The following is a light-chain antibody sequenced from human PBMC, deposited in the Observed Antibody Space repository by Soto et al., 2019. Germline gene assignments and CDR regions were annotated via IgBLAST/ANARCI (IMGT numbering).Light chain of an antibody. CDR3: SSYISTSTLNV. V-gene: IGLV2-14*03. CDR1: SSDVGGYNY. Sequence: QSALTQPASVSGSPGHSITISCSGTSSDVGGYNYVSWYQQHPGKAPKLMLYDVSNRPSGVSNRFSGSKSGNTASLTISGLQAEDEADYYCSSYISTSTLNVFGTGTKLTVL. CDR2: DVS. J-gene: IGLJ1*01.